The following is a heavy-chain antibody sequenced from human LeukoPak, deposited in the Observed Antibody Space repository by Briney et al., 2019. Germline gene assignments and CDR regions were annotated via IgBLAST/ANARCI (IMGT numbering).Heavy chain of an antibody. CDR2: IFSNGDT. J-gene: IGHJ4*02. CDR1: EFTVSRNY. CDR3: TRDQMNY. Sequence: GGSLRLSCTASEFTVSRNYMLWVRQAPGKGLEWVSLIFSNGDTHYADSVKGRFTISRDTSKNTVSLQMNSLRVEDTAMYYCTRDQMNYWGQGTLVAVSS. V-gene: IGHV3-53*01. D-gene: IGHD5-24*01.